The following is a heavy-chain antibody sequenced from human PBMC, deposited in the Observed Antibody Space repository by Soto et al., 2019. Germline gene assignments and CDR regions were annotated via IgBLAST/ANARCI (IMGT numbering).Heavy chain of an antibody. Sequence: ETLSLTCAVYGVPFSGYYWSWIRQSPGKGLEWIGEINHSGNTNYNPSLKSRVTMLVDTSKNQFSLSLSSVTAADTAVYYCANLIVFHSSYYHDYWGHGTLVTVSS. CDR2: INHSGNT. CDR1: GVPFSGYY. V-gene: IGHV4-34*01. CDR3: ANLIVFHSSYYHDY. J-gene: IGHJ4*01. D-gene: IGHD1-26*01.